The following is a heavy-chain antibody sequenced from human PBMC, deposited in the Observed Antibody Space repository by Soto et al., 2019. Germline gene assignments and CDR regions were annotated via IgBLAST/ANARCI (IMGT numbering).Heavy chain of an antibody. CDR2: IYYSGST. Sequence: PSETLSLTCTVPGGSISSGGYYWSWIRQHPGKGLEWIGYIYYSGSTYYNPSLKSRVTISVDTSKNQFSLKLSSVTAADTAVYYCARVYNRNSGLFPFDYWGQGTLVTVSS. J-gene: IGHJ4*02. D-gene: IGHD1-7*01. CDR3: ARVYNRNSGLFPFDY. V-gene: IGHV4-31*03. CDR1: GGSISSGGYY.